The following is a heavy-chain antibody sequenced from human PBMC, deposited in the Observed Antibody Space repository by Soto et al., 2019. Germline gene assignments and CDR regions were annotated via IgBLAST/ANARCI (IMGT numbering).Heavy chain of an antibody. CDR3: ARGVLTGTTDY. J-gene: IGHJ4*02. CDR1: GGSVSSGSYY. Sequence: ETLSLTCTVSGGSVSSGSYYWSWIRQPPGKGLEWIGYIYYSGSTNYNPSLKSRVTISVDTSKNQFSLKLSSVTAADTAVYYCARGVLTGTTDYWGQGTLVTVSS. CDR2: IYYSGST. D-gene: IGHD1-7*01. V-gene: IGHV4-61*01.